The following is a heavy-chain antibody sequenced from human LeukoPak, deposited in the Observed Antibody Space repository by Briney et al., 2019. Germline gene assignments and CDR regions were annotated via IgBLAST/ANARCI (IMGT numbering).Heavy chain of an antibody. Sequence: PSETLTLTCTVSGDSSSSYYWSWIRQPPGKTLEWIVYIHSSGRTNYNPSLKSRVTMSVDTSKNQFSLKLSSVTAAETAVYYCARRGSGASLGYYFDLWGRGTLVTVSS. D-gene: IGHD1-1*01. CDR1: GDSSSSYY. CDR2: IHSSGRT. CDR3: ARRGSGASLGYYFDL. V-gene: IGHV4-59*08. J-gene: IGHJ2*01.